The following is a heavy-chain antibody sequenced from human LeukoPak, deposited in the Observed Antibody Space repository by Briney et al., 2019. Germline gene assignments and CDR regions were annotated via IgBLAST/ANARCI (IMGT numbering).Heavy chain of an antibody. Sequence: ASVKVSCKASGYIFTGYYMHWVRQAPGQGLEWMGWINPNSGGTNYAQKFQGRVTMTRDTSIGTAYMELSRLRSDDTAVYYCAREEYGDRRYSNWGQGTLVTVSS. D-gene: IGHD4-17*01. CDR3: AREEYGDRRYSN. J-gene: IGHJ4*02. CDR2: INPNSGGT. V-gene: IGHV1-2*02. CDR1: GYIFTGYY.